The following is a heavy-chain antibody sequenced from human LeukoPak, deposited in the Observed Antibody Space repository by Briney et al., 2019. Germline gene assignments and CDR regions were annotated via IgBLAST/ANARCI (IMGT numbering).Heavy chain of an antibody. CDR2: ISSSSSTI. Sequence: GGSLRLSCAASGFTFSSYSMNWVRQAPGKGLEWVSYISSSSSTIYYADSVKGRFTISRDNAKNSLYLQMNSLRAEDTAVYYCARGADDYGDLPFDYWGQGTLVTVSS. CDR3: ARGADDYGDLPFDY. V-gene: IGHV3-48*01. D-gene: IGHD4-17*01. CDR1: GFTFSSYS. J-gene: IGHJ4*02.